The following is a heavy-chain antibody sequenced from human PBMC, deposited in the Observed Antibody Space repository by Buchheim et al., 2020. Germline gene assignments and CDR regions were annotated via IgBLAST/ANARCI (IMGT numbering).Heavy chain of an antibody. D-gene: IGHD3-9*01. Sequence: QVSLVESGGGVVQPGRPLRLSCVASGFHFRHYAMHWVRRTPGKGLEWVAVIAFDGRSYEYYADSMKGRFTISRDNSKDTLYLEMSSLTPEDTAIYYCASGDYYDIMGGDPPFEFWGQGT. CDR3: ASGDYYDIMGGDPPFEF. CDR2: IAFDGRSYE. J-gene: IGHJ4*02. CDR1: GFHFRHYA. V-gene: IGHV3-30*03.